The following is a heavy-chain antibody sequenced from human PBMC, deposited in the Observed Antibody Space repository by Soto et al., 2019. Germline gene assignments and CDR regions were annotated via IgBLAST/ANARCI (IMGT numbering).Heavy chain of an antibody. CDR3: ARDLGGWPYY. V-gene: IGHV1-69*13. D-gene: IGHD6-19*01. Sequence: ASVKDSCKASGGTFSSYAISWVRQAPGQGLEWMGGIIPIFGTANYAQKFQGRVTITADESTSTAYMELSSLRSEDTAVYYCARDLGGWPYYCDQRTPVTVSS. J-gene: IGHJ4*02. CDR2: IIPIFGTA. CDR1: GGTFSSYA.